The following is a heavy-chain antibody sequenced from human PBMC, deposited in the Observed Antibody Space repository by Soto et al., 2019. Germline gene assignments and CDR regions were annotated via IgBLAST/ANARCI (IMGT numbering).Heavy chain of an antibody. CDR3: ARERAPSGSYPYYYYYYGMDV. J-gene: IGHJ6*02. D-gene: IGHD1-26*01. V-gene: IGHV3-74*01. CDR2: INSDGSST. Sequence: VQLVESGGGLVQPGGSLRLSCAASGFTFSSYWMHWVRQAPGKGLVWVSRINSDGSSTSYADSVKGRFTISRDNAKNTLYLQMNSLRAEDTAVYYCARERAPSGSYPYYYYYYGMDVWGQGTTVTVSS. CDR1: GFTFSSYW.